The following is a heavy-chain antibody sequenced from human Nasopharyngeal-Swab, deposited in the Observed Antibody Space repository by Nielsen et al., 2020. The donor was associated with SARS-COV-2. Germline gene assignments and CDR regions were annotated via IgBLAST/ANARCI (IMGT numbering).Heavy chain of an antibody. V-gene: IGHV4-31*03. CDR1: GGSISSGGYY. CDR2: IYYSGST. Sequence: SETLSLTCTVSGGSISSGGYYWSWIRQHPGKGLEWIGYIYYSGSTYYNPSLKSRVTISVDTSKNQFSLKLSSVIAADTAVYYCARDRRAQSGRGFGEPWNYYGMDVWGQGTTVTVSS. D-gene: IGHD3-10*01. J-gene: IGHJ6*02. CDR3: ARDRRAQSGRGFGEPWNYYGMDV.